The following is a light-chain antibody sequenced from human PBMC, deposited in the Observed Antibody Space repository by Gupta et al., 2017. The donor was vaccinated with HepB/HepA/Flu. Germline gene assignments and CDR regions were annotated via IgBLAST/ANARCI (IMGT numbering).Light chain of an antibody. CDR3: SSSSSTITPFV. Sequence: QSALTQPASAPGSPGPTITISCTGTSRDVGGYDYVYWYQEHPGKAPKLVIYDVSDRPSGISDRFSGSKSGSTASLTITGLQAEDEATYYCSSSSSTITPFVFGAGTEVTVL. CDR2: DVS. V-gene: IGLV2-14*03. CDR1: SRDVGGYDY. J-gene: IGLJ1*01.